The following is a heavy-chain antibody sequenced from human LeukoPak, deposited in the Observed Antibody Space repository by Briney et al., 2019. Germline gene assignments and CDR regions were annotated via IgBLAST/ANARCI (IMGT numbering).Heavy chain of an antibody. CDR3: TTGTY. Sequence: PGGSLRLSCAASGFTFSNPWMSWVRQAPGKGLEWVGPIRSKTDGGTADYAAPVKDRIIISRDDSKNTLYLQMNSLKNEDTAVYYCTTGTYWGQGTLVTVSS. V-gene: IGHV3-15*01. CDR1: GFTFSNPW. J-gene: IGHJ4*02. CDR2: IRSKTDGGTA.